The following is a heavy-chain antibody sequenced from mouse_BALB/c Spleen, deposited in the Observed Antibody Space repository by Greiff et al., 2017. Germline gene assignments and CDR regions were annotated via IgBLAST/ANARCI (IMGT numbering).Heavy chain of an antibody. CDR3: ARDSGYYAMDY. V-gene: IGHV5-9-4*01. J-gene: IGHJ4*01. CDR2: ISSGGSYT. CDR1: GFTFSSYA. Sequence: EVHLVESGGGLVKPGGSLKLSCAASGFTFSSYAMSWVRQSPEKRLEWVAEISSGGSYTYYPDTVTGRFTISRDNAKNTLYLEMSSLRSEDTAMYYCARDSGYYAMDYWGQGTSVTVSS.